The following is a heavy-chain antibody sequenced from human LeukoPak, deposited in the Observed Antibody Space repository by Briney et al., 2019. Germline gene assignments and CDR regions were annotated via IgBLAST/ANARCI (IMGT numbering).Heavy chain of an antibody. J-gene: IGHJ4*02. CDR3: ARDRDGSTLGLFDF. CDR1: GFTLSSYW. V-gene: IGHV3-7*01. D-gene: IGHD2-2*03. CDR2: IKRDGSEK. Sequence: PGRSLRLSCAASGFTLSSYWMSWVRQDPGKGLEWVAKIKRDGSEKQYVDSVKGRFTISRDNAKNSLYLEMNSLRAEDTAVYYCARDRDGSTLGLFDFWGQGTLVTVSS.